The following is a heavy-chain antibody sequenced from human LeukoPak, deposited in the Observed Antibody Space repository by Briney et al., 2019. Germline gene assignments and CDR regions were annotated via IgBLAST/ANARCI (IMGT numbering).Heavy chain of an antibody. J-gene: IGHJ4*02. CDR1: GGSISSYY. CDR3: ARAYSSGWYSPN. V-gene: IGHV4-59*08. Sequence: SETLSLTCTVSGGSISSYYWSWIRQPPGKGLEWIGYIYYSGSTNYNPSLKSRVTISVDTSKNQFSLKLSSVTAADTAVYYCARAYSSGWYSPNWGQGTLVTVSS. CDR2: IYYSGST. D-gene: IGHD6-19*01.